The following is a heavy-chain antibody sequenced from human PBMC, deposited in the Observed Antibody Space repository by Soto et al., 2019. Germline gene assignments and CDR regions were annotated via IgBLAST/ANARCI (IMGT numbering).Heavy chain of an antibody. D-gene: IGHD6-6*01. J-gene: IGHJ5*02. CDR1: GGSISSGDYY. V-gene: IGHV4-30-4*01. CDR3: ASERPDGARLDP. CDR2: IYHSGST. Sequence: QVQLQESGPGLVKPSQTLSLTCTVSGGSISSGDYYWSWIRQPPGKGLEWIGYIYHSGSTYYNPSSKSRVTIPVDPSQNQFSLKLSAVTAADTAVYYCASERPDGARLDPWGQGTLVTVSS.